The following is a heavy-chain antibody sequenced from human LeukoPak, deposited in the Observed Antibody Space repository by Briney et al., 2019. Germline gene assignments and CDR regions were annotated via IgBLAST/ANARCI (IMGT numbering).Heavy chain of an antibody. J-gene: IGHJ2*01. Sequence: SGTLSLTCAVYGGSFSGYYWSWIRQPPGKGLEWIGEINHSGSTNYNPSLKSRVTISVDTSKNQFSLKLSSVTAADTAVYYCARGRGYSSGWYLSHWYFDLWGRGTLVTVSS. CDR1: GGSFSGYY. CDR3: ARGRGYSSGWYLSHWYFDL. D-gene: IGHD6-19*01. CDR2: INHSGST. V-gene: IGHV4-34*01.